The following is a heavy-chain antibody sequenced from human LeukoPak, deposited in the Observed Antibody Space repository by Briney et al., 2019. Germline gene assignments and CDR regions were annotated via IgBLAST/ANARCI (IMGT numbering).Heavy chain of an antibody. CDR1: GFTFSSYG. J-gene: IGHJ4*02. Sequence: GGSLRLSCAASGFTFSSYGMYWVRQAPGKGLEWVAVISYHGSNKYYADSVKGRFTISRDNSKNTLYLQMNSLRAEDTAVYYCARSRIAAAGFSDYWGQGTLVTVSS. D-gene: IGHD6-13*01. CDR3: ARSRIAAAGFSDY. CDR2: ISYHGSNK. V-gene: IGHV3-30*03.